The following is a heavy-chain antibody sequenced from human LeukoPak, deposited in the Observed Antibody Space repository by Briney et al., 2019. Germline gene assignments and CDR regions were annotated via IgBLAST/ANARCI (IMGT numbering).Heavy chain of an antibody. D-gene: IGHD3-22*01. CDR3: ARRSDYYDSSGYYY. V-gene: IGHV4-39*07. CDR2: IYYSGST. J-gene: IGHJ4*02. CDR1: GGSISSNSYY. Sequence: SETLSLTCTVSGGSISSNSYYWGGIRQPPGKGLEWIGSIYYSGSTYYNPSLKSRVTISVDTSKNQFSLKLSSVTAADTAVYYCARRSDYYDSSGYYYWGQGTLVTVSS.